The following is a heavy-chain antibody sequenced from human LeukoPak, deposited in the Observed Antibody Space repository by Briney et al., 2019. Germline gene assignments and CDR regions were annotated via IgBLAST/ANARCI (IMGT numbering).Heavy chain of an antibody. V-gene: IGHV4-61*01. CDR2: IYYSGST. Sequence: SETLSLTCTVSGGSISSSSYYWSWIRQPPGKGLEWIGYIYYSGSTNYNPSLKSRVTISVDTSKNQFSLKLSSVTAADTAVYYCARERELGSMVRGPRDYYYMDVWGKGTTVTVSS. CDR3: ARERELGSMVRGPRDYYYMDV. D-gene: IGHD3-10*01. J-gene: IGHJ6*03. CDR1: GGSISSSSYY.